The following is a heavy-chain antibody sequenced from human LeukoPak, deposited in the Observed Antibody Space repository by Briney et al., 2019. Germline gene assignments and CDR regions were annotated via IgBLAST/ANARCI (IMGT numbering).Heavy chain of an antibody. Sequence: SETLSLTCTVSGGSISSYYWSWIRQPPGKGLEWIGYIYYSGSTNYNPSLKSRVTISVGTSKNQFSLKLSSVTAADTAVYYCARAEYYFDYWGQGTLVTVSS. D-gene: IGHD3-10*01. J-gene: IGHJ4*02. V-gene: IGHV4-59*01. CDR1: GGSISSYY. CDR3: ARAEYYFDY. CDR2: IYYSGST.